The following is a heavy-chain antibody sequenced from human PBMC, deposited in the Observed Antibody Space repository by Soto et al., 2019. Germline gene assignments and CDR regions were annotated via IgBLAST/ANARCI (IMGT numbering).Heavy chain of an antibody. CDR2: ISGSGGST. D-gene: IGHD1-26*01. CDR3: ARRGSGSYYDD. J-gene: IGHJ4*02. V-gene: IGHV3-23*01. Sequence: PGGSLRLSCAASGFTFSSYAMRWVRQAPVKGLEWVSAISGSGGSTYYADSVKGRFTISRDNSKNTLYLQMNSLRAEDTAVYYCARRGSGSYYDDWGQRTLVTVSS. CDR1: GFTFSSYA.